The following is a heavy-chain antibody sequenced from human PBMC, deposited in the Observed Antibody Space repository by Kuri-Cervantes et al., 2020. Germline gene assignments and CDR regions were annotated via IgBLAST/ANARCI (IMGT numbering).Heavy chain of an antibody. CDR1: GFTFSSYA. CDR3: ASLKMIRGVIGS. D-gene: IGHD3-10*01. J-gene: IGHJ5*02. CDR2: ISYDGSNK. V-gene: IGHV3-30-3*01. Sequence: GGSLRLSCAASGFTFSSYAMHWVRQAPGKGLEWVAVISYDGSNKYYADSVKGRFTFSRDNAKNSLYLQMNSLTAEDTAVYYCASLKMIRGVIGSWGQGTVVTVSS.